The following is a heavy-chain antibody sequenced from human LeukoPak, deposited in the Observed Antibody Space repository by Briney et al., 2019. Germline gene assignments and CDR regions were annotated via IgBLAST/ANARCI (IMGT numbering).Heavy chain of an antibody. CDR2: IYPGDSDT. Sequence: GESLKISCKGSGYSFTSYWIGWVRQMPGKGLEWMGIIYPGDSDTRYSPSFQGQVTISADKSISTAYLQWSSLKASDTAMYYCARKDRTLAVAGNLGFDYWGQGTLVTVPS. D-gene: IGHD6-19*01. CDR1: GYSFTSYW. J-gene: IGHJ4*02. V-gene: IGHV5-51*01. CDR3: ARKDRTLAVAGNLGFDY.